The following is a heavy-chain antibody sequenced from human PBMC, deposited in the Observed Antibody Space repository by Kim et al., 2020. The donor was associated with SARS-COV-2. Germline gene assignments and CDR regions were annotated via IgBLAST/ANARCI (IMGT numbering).Heavy chain of an antibody. CDR1: GFIFSNYA. Sequence: GGSLRLSCTASGFIFSNYAMSWVRQSPRKGLEWVSFISDSGGRTYYADSVKGRFTISRDSSRNTLYLQMNSLRAEDTATYYCAKDGDNGLDYWGQGTLVT. D-gene: IGHD4-17*01. CDR2: ISDSGGRT. J-gene: IGHJ4*02. V-gene: IGHV3-23*01. CDR3: AKDGDNGLDY.